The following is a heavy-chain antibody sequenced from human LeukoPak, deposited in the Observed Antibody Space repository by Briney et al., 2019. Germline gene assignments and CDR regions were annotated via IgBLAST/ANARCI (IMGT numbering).Heavy chain of an antibody. D-gene: IGHD5-18*01. V-gene: IGHV1-69*04. CDR2: IIPVLNIT. CDR1: GGTFSTSA. J-gene: IGHJ6*02. CDR3: ARDQGLTAPPPYGLDV. Sequence: SVQVSCKTSGGTFSTSAITWVRQAPGQGLEWMGRIIPVLNITSYAQRFQGRVTITADTSTSTVYMELSSLRSEETAVYYCARDQGLTAPPPYGLDVWGQGTTVIVSS.